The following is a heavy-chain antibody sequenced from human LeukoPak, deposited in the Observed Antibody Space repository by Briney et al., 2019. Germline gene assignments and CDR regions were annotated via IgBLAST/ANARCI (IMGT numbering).Heavy chain of an antibody. CDR3: AKDPNGDYIGTFDI. V-gene: IGHV3-23*01. CDR2: ISGSGGST. J-gene: IGHJ3*02. CDR1: KFNFNTYG. D-gene: IGHD4-17*01. Sequence: GGSLRLSCATSKFNFNTYGMTWVRQAPGKGLEWVSSISGSGGSTQYAASVQGRFTISRDNSKSTLYLQMNSLRAEDTAVYYCAKDPNGDYIGTFDIWGQGTMVTVSS.